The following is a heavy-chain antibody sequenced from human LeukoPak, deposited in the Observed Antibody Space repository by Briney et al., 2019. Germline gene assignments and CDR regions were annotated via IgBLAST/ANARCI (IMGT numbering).Heavy chain of an antibody. D-gene: IGHD3-16*01. CDR1: GFTFGSYW. V-gene: IGHV3-7*01. CDR3: ASNGAEGVYYDYVWGNFAFDI. J-gene: IGHJ3*02. Sequence: PGGSLRLSCAASGFTFGSYWMSWVRQAPGKGLEWVANIKQDGSEKYYVDSVKGRFTISRDNAKNSLYLQMNSLRAEDTAVYYCASNGAEGVYYDYVWGNFAFDIWGQGTMVTVSS. CDR2: IKQDGSEK.